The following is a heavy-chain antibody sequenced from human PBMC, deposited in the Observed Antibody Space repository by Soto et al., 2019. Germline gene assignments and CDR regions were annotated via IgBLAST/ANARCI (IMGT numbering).Heavy chain of an antibody. V-gene: IGHV2-26*01. Sequence: QVTLKESGPVLVKPTETLTLTCTVSGFSLSNARMGVSWIRQPSGKALEWLAHIFSNDEKSYSTSLKSRLTISKDTSKSQVVLTMTNMDPVDTATYYCARIRSHYYDSSGYYYLTGNWFDPWGQGTLVTVSS. CDR2: IFSNDEK. D-gene: IGHD3-22*01. CDR1: GFSLSNARMG. CDR3: ARIRSHYYDSSGYYYLTGNWFDP. J-gene: IGHJ5*02.